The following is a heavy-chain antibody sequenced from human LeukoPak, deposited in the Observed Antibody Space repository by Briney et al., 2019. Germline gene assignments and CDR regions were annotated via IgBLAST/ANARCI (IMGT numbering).Heavy chain of an antibody. CDR3: ATPGYFDWLLPSDY. CDR2: IIPILGIA. Sequence: SVKVSCKASGYTFTSYYMHWVRQAPGQGLEWMGRIIPILGIANYAQKFQGRVTITADKSTSTAYMELSSLRSEDTAVYYCATPGYFDWLLPSDYWGQGTLVTVSS. CDR1: GYTFTSYY. D-gene: IGHD3-9*01. V-gene: IGHV1-69*02. J-gene: IGHJ4*02.